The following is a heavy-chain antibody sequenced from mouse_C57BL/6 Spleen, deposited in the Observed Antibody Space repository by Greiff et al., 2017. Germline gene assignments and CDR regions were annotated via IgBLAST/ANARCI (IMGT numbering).Heavy chain of an antibody. Sequence: VQLQQPGAELVRPGTSVKLSCKASGYTFTSYWMHWVKQRPGQGLEWIGVIDPSDSYTNYNQKFKGKATLTVDTSSSTAYMQLSGLTSEDSAVYYCARKDGSSYVNAMDYWGQGTSVTVSS. CDR1: GYTFTSYW. V-gene: IGHV1-59*01. D-gene: IGHD1-1*01. J-gene: IGHJ4*01. CDR3: ARKDGSSYVNAMDY. CDR2: IDPSDSYT.